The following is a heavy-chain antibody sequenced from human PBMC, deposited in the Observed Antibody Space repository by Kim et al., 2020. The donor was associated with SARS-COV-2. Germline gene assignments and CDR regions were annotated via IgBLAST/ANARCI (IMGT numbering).Heavy chain of an antibody. D-gene: IGHD3-10*01. CDR1: GYSFSSYW. CDR2: SYPRDSDT. CDR3: ARTNDHGAY. Sequence: GESLKISCKGSGYSFSSYWIAWVRQMPGKGLEWMGISYPRDSDTRYSPTFQGQITISVDKSISTAYLQWSSLRASDTAMYYCARTNDHGAYWGQGTLVTV. J-gene: IGHJ4*02. V-gene: IGHV5-51*01.